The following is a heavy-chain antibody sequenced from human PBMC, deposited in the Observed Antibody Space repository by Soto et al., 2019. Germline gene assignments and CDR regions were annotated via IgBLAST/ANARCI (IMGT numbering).Heavy chain of an antibody. D-gene: IGHD6-25*01. V-gene: IGHV3-30*18. Sequence: QVQLVESGGGVVQPGRSLRLSCAASGFTFSSYGMHWVRQAPGKGLEWVAVISYDGSNKNYADSVKGRFTISRDNSKNTLYLQMNSLRAEDTAVYYCAQDRRPNYDYGMDVWGQGTTVTVSS. CDR1: GFTFSSYG. J-gene: IGHJ6*02. CDR2: ISYDGSNK. CDR3: AQDRRPNYDYGMDV.